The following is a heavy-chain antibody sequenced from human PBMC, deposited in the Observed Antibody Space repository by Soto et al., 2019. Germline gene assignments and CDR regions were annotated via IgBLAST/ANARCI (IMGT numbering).Heavy chain of an antibody. CDR1: GFTFSSYA. Sequence: QVQLVESGGGVLQPGRSLRLSCAASGFTFSSYAMHWVRQAPGKGLEWVAVISYDGSNKYYADSVKGRFTISRDNSKNTLYLQMNSLRAEDTAVYYCARPPLGGHHYGDLFSWYFDLWGRGTLVTVSS. CDR2: ISYDGSNK. V-gene: IGHV3-30-3*01. CDR3: ARPPLGGHHYGDLFSWYFDL. D-gene: IGHD4-17*01. J-gene: IGHJ2*01.